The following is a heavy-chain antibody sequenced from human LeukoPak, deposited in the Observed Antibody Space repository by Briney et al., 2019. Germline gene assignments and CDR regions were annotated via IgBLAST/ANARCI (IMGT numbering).Heavy chain of an antibody. D-gene: IGHD6-13*01. CDR1: GGAISTYY. CDR3: ARDRGAAAGTYDY. J-gene: IGHJ4*02. V-gene: IGHV4-59*01. Sequence: PSETLSLTCTVSGGAISTYYWSWIRQTPGMGLEWIGYIYYTGSTNYNPSLKSRVTISVDTSKNQFSLKLSSVTAADTAVYYCARDRGAAAGTYDYWGQGTLVTVSS. CDR2: IYYTGST.